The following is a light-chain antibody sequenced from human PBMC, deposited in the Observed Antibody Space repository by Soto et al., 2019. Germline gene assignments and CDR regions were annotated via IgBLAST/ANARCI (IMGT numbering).Light chain of an antibody. CDR3: QHRAT. CDR1: QSISNS. V-gene: IGKV1-39*01. J-gene: IGKJ4*01. Sequence: IQMTQSPSSLSASVGDRVTITCRASQSISNSLNWYQQKSGKAPKLLIYAASNLQSGVPSRFGGSGSGTDFTLTISSLQPEDFATYYCQHRATFGGGTKVEIK. CDR2: AAS.